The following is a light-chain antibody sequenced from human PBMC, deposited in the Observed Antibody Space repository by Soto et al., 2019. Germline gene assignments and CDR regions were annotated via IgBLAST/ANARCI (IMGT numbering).Light chain of an antibody. CDR1: SSDVGGYNY. V-gene: IGLV2-11*01. J-gene: IGLJ1*01. CDR2: DVS. Sequence: QSALTQPRSVSGSPGQSVTISCTGTSSDVGGYNYVSWYQQHPGKAPKLMIYDVSKRPSGVPDRFSGSKSGNTASLTVSGLQAEDEADYYCSSYAGTNNYVFGIGTKVTVL. CDR3: SSYAGTNNYV.